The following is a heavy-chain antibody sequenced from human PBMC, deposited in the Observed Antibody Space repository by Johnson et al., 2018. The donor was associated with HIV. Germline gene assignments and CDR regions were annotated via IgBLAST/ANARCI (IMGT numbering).Heavy chain of an antibody. D-gene: IGHD6-6*01. Sequence: QVQLVESGGGVVQPGSSLRLSCAASGFTFSSYAMHWVRQAPGKGLEWVAVISYDGSNKYYADSVKGRFTISRDNSKNTLYLQMNSLRAEDTAVYYCARDKGIAARPDAFDIWGQGTMVTVSS. V-gene: IGHV3-30*04. CDR1: GFTFSSYA. CDR2: ISYDGSNK. J-gene: IGHJ3*02. CDR3: ARDKGIAARPDAFDI.